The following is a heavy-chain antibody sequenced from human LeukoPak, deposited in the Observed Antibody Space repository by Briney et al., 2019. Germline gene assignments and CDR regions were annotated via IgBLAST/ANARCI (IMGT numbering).Heavy chain of an antibody. CDR1: GFTLGDYA. J-gene: IGHJ6*02. D-gene: IGHD2-8*01. CDR2: IRCKTYGGAT. CDR3: TRDEVRGCTNGVCYGMDV. Sequence: PGGSLRLSCAASGFTLGDYAVTWVRQAPGKGLEWLGFIRCKTYGGATEYAASVKGRFTISRDDPRSIAYLQMNSLKTEDTALYYCTRDEVRGCTNGVCYGMDVWGQGTTVTVSS. V-gene: IGHV3-49*04.